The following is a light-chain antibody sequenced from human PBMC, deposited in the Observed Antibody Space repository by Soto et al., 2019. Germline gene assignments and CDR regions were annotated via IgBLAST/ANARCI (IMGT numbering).Light chain of an antibody. V-gene: IGKV1-12*01. Sequence: DIQMTQSPSSVSASVGDTVTITCRASHYIDSWLAWYQQKPGKAPKLLIYDASRLRRGVPSTFSGSRSGTDFTLTIADLQPEDFATYYCQHAYSFPIIFGQGTRLEIK. CDR2: DAS. CDR1: HYIDSW. CDR3: QHAYSFPII. J-gene: IGKJ5*01.